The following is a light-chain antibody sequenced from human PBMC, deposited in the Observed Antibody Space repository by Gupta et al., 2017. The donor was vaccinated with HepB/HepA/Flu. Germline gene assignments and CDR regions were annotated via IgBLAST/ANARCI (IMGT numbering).Light chain of an antibody. CDR2: EVK. CDR1: SSDIGTYDV. CDR3: CSYTSRTPVV. V-gene: IGLV2-23*02. J-gene: IGLJ2*01. Sequence: QSALTQPASVSGSPGQSITISCTGTSSDIGTYDVVSWDQQHPGKAPRLIIYEVKNRPSGMSSRCSGSKSGNTASLTISGLQAEDEADYYCCSYTSRTPVVFGGGTKLTVL.